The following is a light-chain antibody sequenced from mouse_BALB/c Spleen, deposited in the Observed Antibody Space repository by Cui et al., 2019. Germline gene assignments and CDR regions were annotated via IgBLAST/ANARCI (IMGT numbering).Light chain of an antibody. Sequence: DIQMNHSPPSLSASLGDTITITCHASQNINVWLSWYQQKPGNIPKLLIYKASNLHTGVPSRFSGSGSGTGFTLTISSLQPEDIATYYCQQGHSYPRTFGGGTKLEIK. J-gene: IGKJ1*01. V-gene: IGKV10-94*02. CDR1: QNINVW. CDR2: KAS. CDR3: QQGHSYPRT.